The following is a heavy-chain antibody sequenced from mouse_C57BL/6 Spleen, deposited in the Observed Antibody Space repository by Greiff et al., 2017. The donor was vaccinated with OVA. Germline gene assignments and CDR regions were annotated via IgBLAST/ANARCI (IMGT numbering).Heavy chain of an antibody. Sequence: QVQLQQSGAELVKPGASVKLSCKASGYTFTSYWMQWVTQRPGQGLEWIGAIDPSDSYTNYHQKFKGKATLTVETSSSTAYMQLSSLTSEDSAVYYCVRAETAQATFAYWGQGTLVTVSA. CDR3: VRAETAQATFAY. D-gene: IGHD3-2*02. CDR2: IDPSDSYT. V-gene: IGHV1-50*01. J-gene: IGHJ3*01. CDR1: GYTFTSYW.